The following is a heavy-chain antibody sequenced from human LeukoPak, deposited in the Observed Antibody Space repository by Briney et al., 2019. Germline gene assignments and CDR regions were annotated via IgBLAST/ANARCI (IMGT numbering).Heavy chain of an antibody. CDR2: IKPNGSEN. D-gene: IGHD3-3*01. J-gene: IGHJ4*02. Sequence: GGSLRLSCAASGFTFSSHWMTWVRQAPGKGLEWVANIKPNGSENSYVDSVKGRFTISRDNAKNSLYLQMNSLRAEDTAVYYCVSGYDFWSGYFYFDYWGQGTLVTVSS. CDR1: GFTFSSHW. CDR3: VSGYDFWSGYFYFDY. V-gene: IGHV3-7*01.